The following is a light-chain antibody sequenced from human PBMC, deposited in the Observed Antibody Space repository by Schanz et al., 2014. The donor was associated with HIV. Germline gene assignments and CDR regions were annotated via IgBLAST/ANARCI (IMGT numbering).Light chain of an antibody. CDR3: QKYNSAPLT. Sequence: DIQMTQSPSPLSASIGDTITITCRASQAIRADLGWYQQKPGRAPKRLIYGASNLQSGVPSRFSGSGSETEFTLTVSSLQAEDVATYYCQKYNSAPLTFGGGTKVEIK. J-gene: IGKJ4*01. CDR1: QAIRAD. CDR2: GAS. V-gene: IGKV1-17*01.